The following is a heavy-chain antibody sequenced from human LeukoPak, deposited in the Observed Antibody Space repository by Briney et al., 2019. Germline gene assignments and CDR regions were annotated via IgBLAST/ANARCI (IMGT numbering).Heavy chain of an antibody. CDR2: INHSGST. D-gene: IGHD3-10*01. Sequence: PSETLSLTCAVYGGSFSGSYWSWIRQPPGKGLEWIGEINHSGSTNYNPSLKSRVTISLDTSKNQFSLKLSSVTAADTAVYYCARSPSYYGSGSYYPQYYYYYGMDVWGQGTTVTVSS. CDR3: ARSPSYYGSGSYYPQYYYYYGMDV. V-gene: IGHV4-34*01. J-gene: IGHJ6*02. CDR1: GGSFSGSY.